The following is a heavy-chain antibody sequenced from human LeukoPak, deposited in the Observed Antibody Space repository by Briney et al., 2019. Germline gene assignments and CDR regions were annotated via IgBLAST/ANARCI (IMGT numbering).Heavy chain of an antibody. CDR2: INHSGST. D-gene: IGHD4-23*01. V-gene: IGHV4-34*01. Sequence: SETLSLTCAVYGGSFSGYYWSWIRQPPGKGLEWIGEINHSGSTNYNPSLKSRVTISVDTSKNQFSLKLSSVTAVDTAVYYCARGKELLRWSKSVDYWGQGTLVTVSS. CDR1: GGSFSGYY. J-gene: IGHJ4*02. CDR3: ARGKELLRWSKSVDY.